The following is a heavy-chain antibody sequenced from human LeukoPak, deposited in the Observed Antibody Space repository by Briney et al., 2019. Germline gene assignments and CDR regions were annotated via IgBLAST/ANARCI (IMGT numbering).Heavy chain of an antibody. CDR3: ARDIGEGVLGYYYYYYMDV. Sequence: GGSLKLSCAASGLTFSSYWMNWVRQAPGKGPEWVSSISSSSSYIYYADSVKGRFTISRDNAKNSLYLQMNSLRAEDTAVYYCARDIGEGVLGYYYYYYMDVWGKGTTVTVSS. J-gene: IGHJ6*03. V-gene: IGHV3-21*01. CDR1: GLTFSSYW. D-gene: IGHD3-10*01. CDR2: ISSSSSYI.